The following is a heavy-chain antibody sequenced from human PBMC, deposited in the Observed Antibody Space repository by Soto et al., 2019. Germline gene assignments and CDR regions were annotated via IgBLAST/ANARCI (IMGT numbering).Heavy chain of an antibody. CDR1: GGTFTNYA. D-gene: IGHD6-6*01. Sequence: QVQLVQSGAEVRKPGSSVKVSCKTSGGTFTNYAISWLRQAPGQGLEWMGGLIPIFGAANLAQKFQGRVTITADETTSTVKMELSSLTSEDTGVYYCARGRSSPNFDPWGQGTLVTVSS. CDR3: ARGRSSPNFDP. J-gene: IGHJ5*02. V-gene: IGHV1-69*01. CDR2: LIPIFGAA.